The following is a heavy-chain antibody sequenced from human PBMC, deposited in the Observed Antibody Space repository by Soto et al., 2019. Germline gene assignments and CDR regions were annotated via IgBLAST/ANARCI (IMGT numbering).Heavy chain of an antibody. CDR1: GGSISSGGYY. CDR2: IYYSGST. D-gene: IGHD5-18*01. J-gene: IGHJ6*02. CDR3: ARTGYSYGYGYYYYGMDA. Sequence: PSETLSLTCTVSGGSISSGGYYWSWIRQHPGKGLEWIGYIYYSGSTYYNPSLKSRVTISVDTSKNQFSLKLSSVTAADTAVYYCARTGYSYGYGYYYYGMDAWGQGTTVTVSS. V-gene: IGHV4-31*03.